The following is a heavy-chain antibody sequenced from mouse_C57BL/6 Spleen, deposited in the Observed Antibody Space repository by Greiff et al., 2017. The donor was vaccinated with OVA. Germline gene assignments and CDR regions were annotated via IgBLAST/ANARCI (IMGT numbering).Heavy chain of an antibody. Sequence: VHVKQSGPGLAKPSQTLSLTCSVTGYSITSDYWNWIRKFPGNKLEYMGYISYSGSTYYNPSLKSRISITRDTSKNQYYLQLNSVTTEDTATYYCARGYDGYTRYWYFDVWGTGTTVTVSS. CDR2: ISYSGST. CDR3: ARGYDGYTRYWYFDV. V-gene: IGHV3-8*01. D-gene: IGHD2-3*01. J-gene: IGHJ1*03. CDR1: GYSITSDY.